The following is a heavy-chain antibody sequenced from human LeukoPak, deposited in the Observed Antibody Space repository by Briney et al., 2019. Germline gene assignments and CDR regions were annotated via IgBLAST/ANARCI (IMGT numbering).Heavy chain of an antibody. Sequence: ASVKVSCKASGYTFTGYYMHWVRQAPGQGLEWMGWINPNSGGTNYAQKFQGRVTMTRDTSISTAYMELSRLRSDDTAVYYCASICSSTSCLGNSGDYWGQGTLVTVSS. CDR3: ASICSSTSCLGNSGDY. CDR1: GYTFTGYY. V-gene: IGHV1-2*02. D-gene: IGHD2-2*01. CDR2: INPNSGGT. J-gene: IGHJ4*02.